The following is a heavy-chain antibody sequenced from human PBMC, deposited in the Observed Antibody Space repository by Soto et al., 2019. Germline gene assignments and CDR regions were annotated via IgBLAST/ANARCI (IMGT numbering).Heavy chain of an antibody. Sequence: QVQLQESGPGLVKPSETLSLTCTVSGGSISSYYWSWIRQPPGKGLEWIGYIYYSGSTNYNPSLKSRFTISVDTSKNQFSLKLSSVTAADTAVYYCARVSGDMVLGFDYWGQGTLVTVSS. CDR1: GGSISSYY. CDR3: ARVSGDMVLGFDY. CDR2: IYYSGST. D-gene: IGHD3-10*01. V-gene: IGHV4-59*01. J-gene: IGHJ4*02.